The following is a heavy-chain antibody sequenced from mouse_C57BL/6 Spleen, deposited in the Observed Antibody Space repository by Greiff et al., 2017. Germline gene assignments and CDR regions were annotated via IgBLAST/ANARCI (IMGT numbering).Heavy chain of an antibody. V-gene: IGHV1-7*01. CDR1: GYTFTSYW. CDR3: ARRDYDAMDY. J-gene: IGHJ4*01. Sequence: VQLQQSGAELAKPGASVKLSCKASGYTFTSYWMHWVKQRPGQGLEWIGYINPSSGYTKYNQKFKDKATLTAEKSSSTAYMQLSSLTYEDSAVYYCARRDYDAMDYWGQGTSVTVSS. CDR2: INPSSGYT.